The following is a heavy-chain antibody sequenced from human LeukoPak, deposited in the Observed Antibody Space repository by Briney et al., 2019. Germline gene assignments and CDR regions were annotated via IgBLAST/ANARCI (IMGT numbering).Heavy chain of an antibody. Sequence: GGSLRLSCAASGFTFDDYAMHWVRQAPGKGLEWVSGISWNSGSIGYADSVKGRFTITRDNAKNSLYLQMNSLRAEGTALYYCAKGEYGDYLNWFDPWGQGTLVTVSS. V-gene: IGHV3-9*01. CDR3: AKGEYGDYLNWFDP. CDR2: ISWNSGSI. CDR1: GFTFDDYA. D-gene: IGHD4-17*01. J-gene: IGHJ5*02.